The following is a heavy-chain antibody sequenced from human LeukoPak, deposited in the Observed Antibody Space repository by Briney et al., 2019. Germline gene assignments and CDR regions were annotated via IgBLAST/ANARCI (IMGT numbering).Heavy chain of an antibody. Sequence: PGGSLRLSCAASGFTFSSYWMSWVRQAPGKGLEWVANIKQDESEKYYVDSVKGRFTISRDNAKNSLYLQMNSLRAEDTAVYYCARDLNYYDSSGYFSYWGQGTLVTVSS. CDR3: ARDLNYYDSSGYFSY. CDR2: IKQDESEK. J-gene: IGHJ4*02. D-gene: IGHD3-22*01. V-gene: IGHV3-7*01. CDR1: GFTFSSYW.